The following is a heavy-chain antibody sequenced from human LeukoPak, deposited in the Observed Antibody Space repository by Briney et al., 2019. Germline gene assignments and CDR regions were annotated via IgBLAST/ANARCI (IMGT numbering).Heavy chain of an antibody. V-gene: IGHV3-20*04. D-gene: IGHD5-18*01. Sequence: GGSLRLSCAASGFTFDDYGMSWVRQAPGKGLEWVSGINWNGGSTGYADSVKGRFTISRDNAKNSLYLQMDSLRAEDTAFFYCARASGYSIGGSFDIWGQGTMATVSS. J-gene: IGHJ3*02. CDR1: GFTFDDYG. CDR2: INWNGGST. CDR3: ARASGYSIGGSFDI.